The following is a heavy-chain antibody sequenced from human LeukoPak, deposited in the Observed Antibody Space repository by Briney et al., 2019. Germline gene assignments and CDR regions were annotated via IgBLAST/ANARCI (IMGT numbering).Heavy chain of an antibody. D-gene: IGHD5-24*01. CDR2: ISGSVSST. V-gene: IGHV3-23*01. J-gene: IGHJ4*02. CDR3: ARGVEMATILDY. Sequence: GGSLRLSCAASGFTFSFYAMSWVRQAPGKGLEWVSVISGSVSSTNYADSVKGRFAISRDNSKNTLYLQMNSLRAEDTAVYYCARGVEMATILDYWGQGTLVTVSS. CDR1: GFTFSFYA.